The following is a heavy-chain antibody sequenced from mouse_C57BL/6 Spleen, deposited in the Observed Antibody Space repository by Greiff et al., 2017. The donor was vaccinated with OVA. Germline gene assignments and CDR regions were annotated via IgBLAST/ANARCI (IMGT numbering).Heavy chain of an antibody. CDR2: IDPSDSYT. CDR1: GYTFTSYW. Sequence: VQLQQPGAELVMPGASVKLSCKASGYTFTSYWMHWVQQRPGQGLEWIGEIDPSDSYTNYNQKFKGKSTLTVDKSSSTAYMQLSSLTSEDSAVYYCARSHYYGSSYGYFDVWGTGTTVTVSS. CDR3: ARSHYYGSSYGYFDV. J-gene: IGHJ1*03. D-gene: IGHD1-1*01. V-gene: IGHV1-69*01.